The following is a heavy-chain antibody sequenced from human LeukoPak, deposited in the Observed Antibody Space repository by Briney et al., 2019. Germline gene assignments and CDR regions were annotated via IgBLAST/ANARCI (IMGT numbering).Heavy chain of an antibody. CDR3: AKGSRGSCRGAYCYSFDN. J-gene: IGHJ4*02. D-gene: IGHD2-21*02. V-gene: IGHV3-23*01. CDR1: GFSFSGYG. CDR2: ISGSDPGT. Sequence: PGGSLRLSCAAPGFSFSGYGMHWVRQAPGKGLEWVSAISGSDPGTYYADSVKGRFTISRVNSRNTLYLQMNRLRVEDTAVYYCAKGSRGSCRGAYCYSFDNWGQGAVVTVSS.